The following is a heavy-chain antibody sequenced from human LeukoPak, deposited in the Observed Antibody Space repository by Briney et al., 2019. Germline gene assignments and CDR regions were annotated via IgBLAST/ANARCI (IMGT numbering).Heavy chain of an antibody. CDR1: GFTVNRNY. CDR3: ARKSDSLLVREGDC. V-gene: IGHV3-66*01. J-gene: IGHJ4*02. D-gene: IGHD3-10*01. CDR2: IYSGGTT. Sequence: GGSLRLSCEASGFTVNRNYMIWVRQAPGKGLECVSVIYSGGTTWYADSVKGRFTISRDTNTLYLQMNSLRAEDTAVYYCARKSDSLLVREGDCWGQGTLVTVSS.